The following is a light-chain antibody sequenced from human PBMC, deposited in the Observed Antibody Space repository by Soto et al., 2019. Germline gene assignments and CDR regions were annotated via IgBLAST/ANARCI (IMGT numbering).Light chain of an antibody. J-gene: IGKJ3*01. Sequence: IQMTQSPTSLSASVGGRVTITCRASQDIRNFVAWYQQKPGKAPKLLIYAASTLQSGAPSRFSDSGSGTDFTLTINSLQPEDVATYSCQKYSSVPVFGPGTKVEIK. CDR3: QKYSSVPV. V-gene: IGKV1-27*01. CDR1: QDIRNF. CDR2: AAS.